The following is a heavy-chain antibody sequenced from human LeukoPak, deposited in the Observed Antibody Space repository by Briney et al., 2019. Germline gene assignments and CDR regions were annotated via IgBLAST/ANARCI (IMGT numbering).Heavy chain of an antibody. Sequence: PSETPSLTCTVSGGSIRSYFWGWVRQPAGKGLEWIGRIYTTGATFYNPSLKTRLTMSIDTSKNQFSLRLTSVVAADTAVYYCARQGYTASYYFLDYWSQGTLVTVSS. J-gene: IGHJ4*02. CDR3: ARQGYTASYYFLDY. D-gene: IGHD1-26*01. V-gene: IGHV4-4*07. CDR2: IYTTGAT. CDR1: GGSIRSYF.